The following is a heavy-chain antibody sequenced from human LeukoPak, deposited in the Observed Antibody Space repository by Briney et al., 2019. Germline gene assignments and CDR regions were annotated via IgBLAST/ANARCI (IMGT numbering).Heavy chain of an antibody. Sequence: GASDKVSCKASGYTFISYGVSWVRQAPGQGLEWMGWIDTYGGSTNYAQNLQGRVTVTTDTSTTTVYMELRSLRFDDTAVYYCARPNTDAAGYYFDYWGQGTLVTVSS. J-gene: IGHJ4*02. CDR1: GYTFISYG. D-gene: IGHD6-13*01. CDR3: ARPNTDAAGYYFDY. CDR2: IDTYGGST. V-gene: IGHV1-18*01.